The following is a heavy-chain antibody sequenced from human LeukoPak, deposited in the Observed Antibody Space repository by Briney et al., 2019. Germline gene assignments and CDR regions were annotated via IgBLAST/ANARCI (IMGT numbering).Heavy chain of an antibody. Sequence: SETLSLTCTVSGGSISSYYWSWIRQPPGKGLEWSGYIYYSGSTNYNPSLKSRVTISVDTSKNQFSLKLSSVTAADTAVYYCARHYYSSREFDYWGQGTLVTVSS. CDR3: ARHYYSSREFDY. D-gene: IGHD6-13*01. V-gene: IGHV4-59*08. J-gene: IGHJ4*02. CDR2: IYYSGST. CDR1: GGSISSYY.